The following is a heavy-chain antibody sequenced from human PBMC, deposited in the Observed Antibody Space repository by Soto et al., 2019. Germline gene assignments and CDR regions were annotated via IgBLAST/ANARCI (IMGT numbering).Heavy chain of an antibody. V-gene: IGHV1-8*01. CDR3: ARGIDAGYDY. Sequence: QVQLVQSGAEVKMPGASVKVSCKASGYTFTKYDMNWVRQATGQGLEWMGWINPNFADNTGYAQKFQGRVTMTRDTSTSTVYMELSSLKSEDTAVYFCARGIDAGYDYWGQGSLVTVSS. J-gene: IGHJ4*02. CDR2: INPNFADNT. CDR1: GYTFTKYD. D-gene: IGHD5-12*01.